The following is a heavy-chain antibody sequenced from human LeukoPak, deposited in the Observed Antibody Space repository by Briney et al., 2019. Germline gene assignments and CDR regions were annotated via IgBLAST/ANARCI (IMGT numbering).Heavy chain of an antibody. V-gene: IGHV1-46*01. CDR3: ARGGKQWLVFDY. Sequence: ASVKVSCKASGYTFTSYYMHWVRQAPGQGLEWMGIINPSGGSTSYAQKFQGRVTMTRNTSISTAYMELSSLRSEDTAVYYCARGGKQWLVFDYWGQGTLVTVSS. D-gene: IGHD6-19*01. CDR2: INPSGGST. CDR1: GYTFTSYY. J-gene: IGHJ4*02.